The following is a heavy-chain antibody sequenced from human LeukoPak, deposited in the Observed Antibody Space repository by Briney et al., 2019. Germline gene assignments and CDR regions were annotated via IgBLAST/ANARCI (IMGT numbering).Heavy chain of an antibody. J-gene: IGHJ4*02. CDR2: ISGSGSTI. V-gene: IGHV3-48*03. CDR1: GFTFSSYG. D-gene: IGHD3-10*01. Sequence: GGSLRLSCAASGFTFSSYGMNWVRQAPGKGLEWVSYISGSGSTIYYADSVKGRFTISRDNAKNSLYLQMNSLRAEDTAVYYCARDGYYGSGSYDYWGQGTLVTVSS. CDR3: ARDGYYGSGSYDY.